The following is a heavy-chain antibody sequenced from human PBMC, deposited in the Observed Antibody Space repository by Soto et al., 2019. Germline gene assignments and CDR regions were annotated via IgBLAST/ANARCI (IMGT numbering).Heavy chain of an antibody. CDR2: ISYDGSNK. D-gene: IGHD3-9*01. J-gene: IGHJ4*02. Sequence: GGSLRLSCAASGFTFSSYAMRWVRQAPGKGLEWVAVISYDGSNKYYADSVKGRFTISRDNSKNTLYLQMNSLRAEDTAVYYCARASGSYVLYDILTGILLDWGQGTLVTVSS. CDR1: GFTFSSYA. CDR3: ARASGSYVLYDILTGILLD. V-gene: IGHV3-30-3*01.